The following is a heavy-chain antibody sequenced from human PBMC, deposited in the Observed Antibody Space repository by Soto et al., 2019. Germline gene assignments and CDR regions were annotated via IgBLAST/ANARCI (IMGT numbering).Heavy chain of an antibody. V-gene: IGHV3-21*01. Sequence: GESLKISCAASGFTFSSYSMNWVRQAPGKGLEWVSSISSSSSYIYYADSVKGRFTISRDNAKNSLYLQMNSLRAEDTAVYYCARGITTGMDVWGQGTTVTVSS. CDR1: GFTFSSYS. CDR2: ISSSSSYI. CDR3: ARGITTGMDV. J-gene: IGHJ6*02. D-gene: IGHD3-10*01.